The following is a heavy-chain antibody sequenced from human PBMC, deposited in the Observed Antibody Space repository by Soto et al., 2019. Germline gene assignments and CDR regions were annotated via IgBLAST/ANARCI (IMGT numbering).Heavy chain of an antibody. CDR2: ISGSGGST. CDR3: ASYYYHSSGYYHYFDY. D-gene: IGHD3-22*01. CDR1: GLTFSSYG. J-gene: IGHJ4*02. V-gene: IGHV3-23*01. Sequence: GWSLRLSCAASGLTFSSYGMSWVRQAPGKGPEWVSGISGSGGSTYYADSVKGRFAISRDNSKNTVYLQMNSLRAEDTASYYCASYYYHSSGYYHYFDYWGQGTLVTVSS.